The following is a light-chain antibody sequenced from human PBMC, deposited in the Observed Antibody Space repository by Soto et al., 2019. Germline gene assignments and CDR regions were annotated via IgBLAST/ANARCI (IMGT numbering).Light chain of an antibody. CDR1: QSISTN. CDR3: QHYSNWPPRT. CDR2: GAS. V-gene: IGKV3-15*01. Sequence: DIVMTQSPATLSASPGDGATLSCRASQSISTNLTWYQQRPGQAARLLLYGASSRATGISFRFSGSGSGTEFTLPIISRQSDDVSAYYCQHYSNWPPRTFGQGTKVDIK. J-gene: IGKJ1*01.